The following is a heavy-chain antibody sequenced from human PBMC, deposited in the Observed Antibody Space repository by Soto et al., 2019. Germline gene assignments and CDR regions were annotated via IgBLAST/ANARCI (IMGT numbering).Heavy chain of an antibody. V-gene: IGHV4-59*01. CDR1: GGSISSYY. Sequence: PSETLSLTCTVSGGSISSYYWSWIRQPPGKGLEWIGYIYYSGSTNYNPSLKSRVTISVDTSKNQFSLKLSSVTAADTAVYYCVRAFRSRGYYFDYWGQGTLVTVSS. J-gene: IGHJ4*02. CDR2: IYYSGST. CDR3: VRAFRSRGYYFDY. D-gene: IGHD3-10*01.